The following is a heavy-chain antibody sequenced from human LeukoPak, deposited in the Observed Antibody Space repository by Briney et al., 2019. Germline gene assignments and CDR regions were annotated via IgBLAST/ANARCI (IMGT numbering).Heavy chain of an antibody. CDR2: LWFDGSHQ. V-gene: IGHV3-30*02. CDR3: AKSLDFWSGYYDY. J-gene: IGHJ4*02. D-gene: IGHD3-3*01. CDR1: GFTFRTYG. Sequence: GGSLRLSCAASGFTFRTYGMHWVRQTPGKGLEWVAFLWFDGSHQYYADSVRGRFIISRDNSNNTLYLQMNSLRAEDTAVYYCAKSLDFWSGYYDYWGPGTLVTVSS.